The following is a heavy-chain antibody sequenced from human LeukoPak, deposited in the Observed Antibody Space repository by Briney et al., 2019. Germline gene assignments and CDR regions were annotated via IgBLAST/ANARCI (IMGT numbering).Heavy chain of an antibody. CDR1: GYTFTGYY. CDR2: INPNSGGT. V-gene: IGHV1-2*02. CDR3: ARGPRIAAAPRGNWFDP. D-gene: IGHD6-13*01. Sequence: ASVKVSCKASGYTFTGYYMHWVRQAPGQGLEWMGWINPNSGGTNYAQKFQGRVTMTRDTSISTAYMELSRLRSDDTAVYYCARGPRIAAAPRGNWFDPWGKGTTVTVSS. J-gene: IGHJ6*04.